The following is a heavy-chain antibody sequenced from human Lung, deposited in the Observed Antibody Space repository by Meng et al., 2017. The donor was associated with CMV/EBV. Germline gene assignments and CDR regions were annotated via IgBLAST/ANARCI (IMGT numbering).Heavy chain of an antibody. Sequence: SXTLSLTCTVSDYSISSGFYWGCVRQPPGKGLEWIGSIHHTGSSYYNPSLKSRVTLSVDTSKNQSSLKVTSVTAADTAVYYCARGIFGVVDYWGQGTLVTVSS. CDR1: DYSISSGFY. J-gene: IGHJ4*02. V-gene: IGHV4-38-2*02. D-gene: IGHD3-3*01. CDR3: ARGIFGVVDY. CDR2: IHHTGSS.